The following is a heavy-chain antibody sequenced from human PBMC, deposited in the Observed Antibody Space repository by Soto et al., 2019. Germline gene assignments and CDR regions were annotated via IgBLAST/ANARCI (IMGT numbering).Heavy chain of an antibody. D-gene: IGHD3-22*01. CDR3: ARGSYYDSSGYFFDAFDI. CDR2: INPNSGGT. J-gene: IGHJ3*02. V-gene: IGHV1-2*04. CDR1: GYTFTGYY. Sequence: GASVKVSCKASGYTFTGYYMHWVRQAPGQGLEWMGWINPNSGGTNYAQKFQGWVTMTRDTSISTAYMELSRLRSDDTAVYYCARGSYYDSSGYFFDAFDIWGQGTMVTVSS.